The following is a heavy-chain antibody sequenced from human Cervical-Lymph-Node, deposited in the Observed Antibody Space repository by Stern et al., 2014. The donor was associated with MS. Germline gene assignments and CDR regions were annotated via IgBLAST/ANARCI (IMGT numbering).Heavy chain of an antibody. CDR1: GFTFRSYG. CDR3: AKGDSSGWYYAPFDY. CDR2: ISYDGSNK. Sequence: QVHLGGSGGGGVQPGRSLKLSCAASGFTFRSYGMHWVRQAAGKGLEWGAVISYDGSNKYYADSVKGRFTISRDNSKNTLYLQMNSLRAEDTAVYYCAKGDSSGWYYAPFDYWGQGTLVTVSS. D-gene: IGHD6-19*01. J-gene: IGHJ4*02. V-gene: IGHV3-30*18.